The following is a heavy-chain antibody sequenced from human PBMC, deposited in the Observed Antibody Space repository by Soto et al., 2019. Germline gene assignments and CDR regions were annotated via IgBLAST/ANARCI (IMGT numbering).Heavy chain of an antibody. D-gene: IGHD6-13*01. CDR2: ISYDGSNK. V-gene: IGHV3-30-3*01. CDR3: AKGLGAAGTGYYYYYGMDV. CDR1: GFTFSSYA. J-gene: IGHJ6*02. Sequence: GGSLRLSCAASGFTFSSYAMHWVRQAPGKGLEWVAVISYDGSNKYYADSVKGRFTISRDNSKNTLYLQMNSLRAEDTAVYYCAKGLGAAGTGYYYYYGMDVWGQGTTVTVSS.